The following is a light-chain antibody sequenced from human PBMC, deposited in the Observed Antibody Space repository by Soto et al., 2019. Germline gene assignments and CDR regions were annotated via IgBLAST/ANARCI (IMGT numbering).Light chain of an antibody. Sequence: ETVLTQSPGTLSLSPGERATLSCRASQSVGSSYLSWYQQKPGQAPRLLIYGSSSRATGIPDRFSGSGSGTDFTLTISSLEPEDFAVYYCQQRSNWRTFGQGTKVDIK. V-gene: IGKV3D-20*02. CDR1: QSVGSSY. J-gene: IGKJ1*01. CDR3: QQRSNWRT. CDR2: GSS.